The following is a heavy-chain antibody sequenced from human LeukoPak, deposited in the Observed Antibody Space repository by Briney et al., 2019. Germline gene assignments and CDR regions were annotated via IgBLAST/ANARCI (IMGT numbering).Heavy chain of an antibody. V-gene: IGHV3-23*01. CDR1: GFTFSSYG. CDR3: AKRVAYSSGNYWGY. CDR2: ITGSGGST. Sequence: GGSLRLSCAASGFTFSSYGMSWVRQAPGKGLEWVSAITGSGGSTYYADSVKGRFIISRDNSKNTVYLQMNSLRAEDTAVYYCAKRVAYSSGNYWGYWGQGTLVTVSS. J-gene: IGHJ4*02. D-gene: IGHD3-22*01.